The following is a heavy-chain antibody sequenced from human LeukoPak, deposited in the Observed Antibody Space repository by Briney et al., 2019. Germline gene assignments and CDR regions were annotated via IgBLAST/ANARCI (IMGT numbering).Heavy chain of an antibody. V-gene: IGHV3-74*01. CDR2: INGDESST. CDR1: AFTFNTYW. J-gene: IGHJ4*02. CDR3: ARGAKWAYYFDY. Sequence: GGSLRLSCAASAFTFNTYWMHWVRQVPGRGLEWVSRINGDESSTNYADSVKGRFTISRDNAKDPLYLHMNSLTAEDTAVHYCARGAKWAYYFDYWGQGTLVTVSS. D-gene: IGHD1-26*01.